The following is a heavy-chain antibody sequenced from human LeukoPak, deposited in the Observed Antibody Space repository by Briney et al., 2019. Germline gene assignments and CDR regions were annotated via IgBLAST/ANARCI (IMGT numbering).Heavy chain of an antibody. CDR1: GYTFTSNY. J-gene: IGHJ5*02. D-gene: IGHD1-14*01. CDR2: INPNSGGT. CDR3: ARVNPLEGWFDP. V-gene: IGHV1-2*02. Sequence: ASVKVSCKAFGYTFTSNYMHWVRQAPGQGLEWMGWINPNSGGTNYAQKFQGRVTMTRDTSISTAYMELSRLRSDDTAVYYCARVNPLEGWFDPWGQGTLVTVSS.